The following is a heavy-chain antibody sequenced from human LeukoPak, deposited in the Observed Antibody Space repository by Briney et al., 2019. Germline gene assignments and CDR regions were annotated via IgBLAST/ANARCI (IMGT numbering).Heavy chain of an antibody. V-gene: IGHV3-30*18. D-gene: IGHD3-22*01. CDR2: ISYDGSNK. Sequence: PGGSLRLSCAASGFTFSSYGMHWVRQAPAKGLEWVAVISYDGSNKYYADSVKGRFTISRDNSKTTLYLQMNSLRAEDTAVYYCAKVLEVISYYPFDYWGQGTLVTVSS. CDR3: AKVLEVISYYPFDY. J-gene: IGHJ4*02. CDR1: GFTFSSYG.